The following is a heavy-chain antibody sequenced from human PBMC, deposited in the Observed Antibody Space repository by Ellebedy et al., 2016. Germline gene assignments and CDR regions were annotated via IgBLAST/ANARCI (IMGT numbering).Heavy chain of an antibody. V-gene: IGHV1-69*04. Sequence: SVKVSXXASGGTFSSYAISWVRQAPGQGLEWMGRIIPILGIANYAQKFQGRVTITADKSTSTAYMELSSLRSEDTAVYYCAKDQVSLISSSLDYWGQGTLVTVSS. D-gene: IGHD6-13*01. J-gene: IGHJ4*02. CDR1: GGTFSSYA. CDR3: AKDQVSLISSSLDY. CDR2: IIPILGIA.